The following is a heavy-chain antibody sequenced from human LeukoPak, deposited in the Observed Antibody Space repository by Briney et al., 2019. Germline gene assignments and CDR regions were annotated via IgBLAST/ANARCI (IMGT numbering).Heavy chain of an antibody. CDR2: INHSGST. J-gene: IGHJ6*04. D-gene: IGHD6-13*01. CDR1: GGSFSGYY. V-gene: IGHV4-34*01. CDR3: ARVPQLVYYYYYGMDV. Sequence: SETLSLTCAVYGGSFSGYYWSWIRQPPGKGLGWIGEINHSGSTNYNPSLKSRVTISVDTSKNQFSLKLSSVTAADTAVYYCARVPQLVYYYYYGMDVWGKGTTVTVSS.